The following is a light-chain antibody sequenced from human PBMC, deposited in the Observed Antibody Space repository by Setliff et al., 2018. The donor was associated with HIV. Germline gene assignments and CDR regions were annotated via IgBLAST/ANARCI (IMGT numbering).Light chain of an antibody. CDR3: QVWDTSSDPLYV. J-gene: IGLJ1*01. CDR1: NIGRRS. CDR2: YDS. Sequence: SYELTQPPSVSVAPGMTDTIPCGGDNIGRRSVHRYQQKPGQAPVLVLYYDSDRPSGIPERFSGSKSGKTATLSISRVEGGDEAYYYCQVWDTSSDPLYVFGTGTKVTV. V-gene: IGLV3-21*04.